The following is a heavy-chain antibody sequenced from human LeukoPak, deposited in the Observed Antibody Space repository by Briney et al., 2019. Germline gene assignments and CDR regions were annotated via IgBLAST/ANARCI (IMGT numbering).Heavy chain of an antibody. V-gene: IGHV4-30-4*08. J-gene: IGHJ4*02. CDR1: GGSISSGGYY. Sequence: SETLSLTCTVSGGSISSGGYYWSWIRQPPGKGLEWIGYIYYSGSTYYNPSLKSRVTISVDTSKNQFSLKLSSVTAADTAVYYCARDLLEGDGGFDYWGQGTLVTVSS. CDR2: IYYSGST. CDR3: ARDLLEGDGGFDY. D-gene: IGHD4-23*01.